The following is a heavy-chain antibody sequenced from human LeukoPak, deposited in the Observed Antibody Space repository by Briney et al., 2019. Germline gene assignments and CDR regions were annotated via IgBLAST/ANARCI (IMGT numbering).Heavy chain of an antibody. J-gene: IGHJ4*02. CDR3: ARDHIAAGIDY. CDR2: ISPNSGGT. D-gene: IGHD6-13*01. V-gene: IGHV1-2*02. CDR1: GYAFTDYY. Sequence: ASVRVSCKASGYAFTDYYMHWVRQAPGQGLEWMGWISPNSGGTNYAQKFQGRVTMTRDTSISTAYMELSRLRSDDTAVYYCARDHIAAGIDYWGQGTLVTVSS.